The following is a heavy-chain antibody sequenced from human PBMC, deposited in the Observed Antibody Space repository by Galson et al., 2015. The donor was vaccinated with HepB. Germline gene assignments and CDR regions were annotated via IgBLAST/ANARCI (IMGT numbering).Heavy chain of an antibody. J-gene: IGHJ3*02. CDR2: VFYRGST. Sequence: LSLTCTVSGGSINSYYWTWIRQSPGKGLEWVGYVFYRGSTDYNPSLKSRATISVDPSKNQFSLKLTSVTAEDTAVYYCARVSRNSSGSYHRRGAFDIWGQGTVVTVPS. CDR3: ARVSRNSSGSYHRRGAFDI. D-gene: IGHD3-22*01. CDR1: GGSINSYY. V-gene: IGHV4-59*01.